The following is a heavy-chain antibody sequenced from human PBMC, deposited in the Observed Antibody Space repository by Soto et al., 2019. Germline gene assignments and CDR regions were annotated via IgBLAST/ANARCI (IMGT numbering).Heavy chain of an antibody. J-gene: IGHJ2*01. CDR2: IYSGGST. V-gene: IGHV3-53*01. D-gene: IGHD3-16*01. CDR3: ARQIRDDDPADWYFDL. Sequence: EVQLVESGGGLIQPGGSLRLSCAASGFTVSSNYMSWVRQAPGKGLEWVSVIYSGGSTYYADSAKGRFTISRDNTKHTLYLQMNSLRDDDTAVYYSARQIRDDDPADWYFDLWGRGTLVTVSS. CDR1: GFTVSSNY.